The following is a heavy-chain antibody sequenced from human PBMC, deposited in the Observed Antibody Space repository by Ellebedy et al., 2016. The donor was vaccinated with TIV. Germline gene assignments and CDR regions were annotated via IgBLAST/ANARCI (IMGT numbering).Heavy chain of an antibody. V-gene: IGHV1-69*06. D-gene: IGHD5-18*01. CDR3: VKVGTRYSYDLNYLDS. J-gene: IGHJ4*02. Sequence: ASVKVSCKASGGTFSSYSINWVRQAPRQGLEWMGGIIPIFGTTKYAQKFQDRVTFTADTLTSTAYMELSSLRSEDTAVYYCVKVGTRYSYDLNYLDSWGQGTLVTVSS. CDR2: IIPIFGTT. CDR1: GGTFSSYS.